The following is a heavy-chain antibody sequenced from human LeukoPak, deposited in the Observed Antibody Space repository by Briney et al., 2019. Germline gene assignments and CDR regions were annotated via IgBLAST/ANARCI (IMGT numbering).Heavy chain of an antibody. CDR2: IYYSGST. V-gene: IGHV4-59*12. CDR1: GGSISSYY. Sequence: PSETLSLTCTVSGGSISSYYWSWIRQPPGKGLEWIGYIYYSGSTYYNPSLKSRVTISVDTSKNQFSLKLSSVTAADTAVYYCARYYDSSRNWFDPWGQGTLVTVSS. J-gene: IGHJ5*02. D-gene: IGHD3-22*01. CDR3: ARYYDSSRNWFDP.